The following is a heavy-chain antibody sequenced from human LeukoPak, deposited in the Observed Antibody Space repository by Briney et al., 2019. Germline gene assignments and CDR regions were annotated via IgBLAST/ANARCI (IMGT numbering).Heavy chain of an antibody. CDR3: ARAAIVDIVATIFDY. CDR1: GGSISSYY. V-gene: IGHV4-59*01. D-gene: IGHD5-12*01. Sequence: SETLSLTCTVSGGSISSYYWSWIRQPPGKGLEWIGYIYYGGSTNYNPSLKSRATISVDTSKNQFSLKLSSVTAADTAVYYCARAAIVDIVATIFDYWGQGTLVTVSS. J-gene: IGHJ4*02. CDR2: IYYGGST.